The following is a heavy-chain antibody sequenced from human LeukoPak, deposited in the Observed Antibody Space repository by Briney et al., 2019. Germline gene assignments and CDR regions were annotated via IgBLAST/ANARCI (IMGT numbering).Heavy chain of an antibody. CDR3: ARDGYNVAFDI. Sequence: PGGSLRLSCAASGFTFSDYYMSWIRQAPGKGLEWVSYISSISSYTNYADSVKGRFTISRDNAKNSLYLQMTSLRAEDTAVYYCARDGYNVAFDIWGQGTMVTVSS. CDR2: ISSISSYT. D-gene: IGHD1-14*01. CDR1: GFTFSDYY. J-gene: IGHJ3*02. V-gene: IGHV3-11*06.